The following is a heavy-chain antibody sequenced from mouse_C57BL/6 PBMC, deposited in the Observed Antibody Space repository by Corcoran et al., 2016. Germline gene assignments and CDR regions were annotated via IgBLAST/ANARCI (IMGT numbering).Heavy chain of an antibody. CDR3: ARSDSQAWFAY. CDR1: GYTFTDYY. Sequence: EVQLQQSGPELVKPGASVKISCKASGYTFTDYYMNWVKQSHGKSLEWIGDINPNNGGTSYNQKFKGKATLTVDKSSSTAYMELRSLTSEDSAVYYCARSDSQAWFAYWGQGTLVTVSA. CDR2: INPNNGGT. V-gene: IGHV1-26*01. J-gene: IGHJ3*01.